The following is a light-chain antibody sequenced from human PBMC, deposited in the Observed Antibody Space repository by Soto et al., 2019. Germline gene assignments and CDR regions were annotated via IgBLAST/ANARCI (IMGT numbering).Light chain of an antibody. J-gene: IGKJ2*01. Sequence: EIAMTQSIATLSVSPGQRATLSCRASQNVNSNLAWYQQKPGHAPSLLMYNVSTRATGFPARFSGSGSGTEFTLTISSLQSEDSSIYYCQQYNTLNTFGQGTKLEIK. CDR1: QNVNSN. V-gene: IGKV3-15*01. CDR3: QQYNTLNT. CDR2: NVS.